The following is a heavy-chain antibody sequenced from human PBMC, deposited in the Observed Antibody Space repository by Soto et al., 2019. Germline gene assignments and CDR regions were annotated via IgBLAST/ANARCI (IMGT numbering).Heavy chain of an antibody. V-gene: IGHV4-4*07. J-gene: IGHJ6*02. CDR2: IYTSGST. CDR1: GGSISSYY. Sequence: PETLSLTCTVSGGSISSYYWSWIRQPAGKGLEWIGRIYTSGSTNYNPSLKSRVTMSVDTSKNQFSLKLSSVTAADTAVYYCARGYYDFWSGYLNGMDVWGQGTTVTVS. D-gene: IGHD3-3*01. CDR3: ARGYYDFWSGYLNGMDV.